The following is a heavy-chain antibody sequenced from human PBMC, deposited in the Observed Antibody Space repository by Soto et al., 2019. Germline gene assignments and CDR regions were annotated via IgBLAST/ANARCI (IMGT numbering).Heavy chain of an antibody. CDR1: GFTFSTYD. J-gene: IGHJ6*02. V-gene: IGHV3-21*01. D-gene: IGHD6-6*01. Sequence: EVQLVESGGGLVKPGGSLRLSCAASGFTFSTYDMNWVRQAPGKGLEWVSSISSSSSYIYYADSVKGRVTISRDNAKNSLYLQLNSLRAEDTAVYYCARDSSSPYYYYGMDVWGQGTTVTVSS. CDR2: ISSSSSYI. CDR3: ARDSSSPYYYYGMDV.